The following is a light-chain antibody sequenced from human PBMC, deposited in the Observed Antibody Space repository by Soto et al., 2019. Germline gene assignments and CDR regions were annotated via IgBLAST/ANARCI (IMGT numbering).Light chain of an antibody. CDR2: EAS. CDR1: QDISNY. CDR3: QKYNDAPRT. J-gene: IGKJ1*01. Sequence: PMTQSPSSLSASVGDRVTITCRASQDISNYLAWYQQKPGGAPKLLIHEASTLQSGVPSRFSGSGSGADFTLTISSLQPEDVAIYYCQKYNDAPRTFGQGTRVEMK. V-gene: IGKV1-27*01.